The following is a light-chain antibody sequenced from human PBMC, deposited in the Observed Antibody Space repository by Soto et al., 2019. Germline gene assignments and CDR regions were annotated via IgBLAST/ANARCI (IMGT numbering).Light chain of an antibody. CDR2: EGS. CDR3: CSYAGSSTYV. J-gene: IGLJ1*01. V-gene: IGLV2-23*01. CDR1: SSDVDNYGY. Sequence: QSALTQPPSASGSPGQSVTISCTGISSDVDNYGYVSWFQQHPGKAPKLMIYEGSKRPSGVSNRFSGSKSGNTASLTISILQAEDEADYYCCSYAGSSTYVFGTGTKLTVL.